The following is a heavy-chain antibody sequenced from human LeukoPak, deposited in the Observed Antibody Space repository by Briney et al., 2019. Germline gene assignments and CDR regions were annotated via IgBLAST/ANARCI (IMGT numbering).Heavy chain of an antibody. D-gene: IGHD3-10*01. CDR2: IKPDGSQT. Sequence: GGSLRLSCAVSGFTFSSYWMNWVRQALGKGLEWVANIKPDGSQTYYLDSVKGRFTVSRDNAKHSAYLQMNSLRAEDTAVYYCFGSGSYSNWDQGTLVTVSS. CDR3: FGSGSYSN. J-gene: IGHJ4*02. V-gene: IGHV3-7*01. CDR1: GFTFSSYW.